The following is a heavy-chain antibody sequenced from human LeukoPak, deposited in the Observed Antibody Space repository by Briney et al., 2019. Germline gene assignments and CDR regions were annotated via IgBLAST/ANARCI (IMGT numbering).Heavy chain of an antibody. Sequence: PSETLSLTCTASGYSISSGYYWGWIRQPPGKGLEWIGSIYYSGSTYYNPSLKSRVAISIDTSKNQFSLKLSSVTAADTAVYYCARDHVGDYWGQGTLVTVSS. CDR1: GYSISSGYY. J-gene: IGHJ4*02. CDR2: IYYSGST. CDR3: ARDHVGDY. V-gene: IGHV4-38-2*02.